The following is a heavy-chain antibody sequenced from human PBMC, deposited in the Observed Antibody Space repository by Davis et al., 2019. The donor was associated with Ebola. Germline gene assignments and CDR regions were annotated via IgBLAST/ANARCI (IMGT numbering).Heavy chain of an antibody. V-gene: IGHV3-7*01. D-gene: IGHD5-18*01. J-gene: IGHJ4*02. CDR2: IKQDGSEK. Sequence: GSLKISCAASGFTFSSYWMSWVRQAPGKGLEWVANIKQDGSEKYYVDSVKGRFTISRDNAKNSLYLQMNSLRAEDTAVYYCARDTRGYSYGYLMRDWGQGTLVTVSS. CDR1: GFTFSSYW. CDR3: ARDTRGYSYGYLMRD.